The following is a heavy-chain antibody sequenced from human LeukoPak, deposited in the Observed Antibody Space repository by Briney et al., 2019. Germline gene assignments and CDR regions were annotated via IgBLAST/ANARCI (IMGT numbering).Heavy chain of an antibody. CDR1: GYTFTSYD. V-gene: IGHV1-8*01. Sequence: GASVKVSCKASGYTFTSYDINWVRQATGQGLEWMGWMNPNSGNTGYAQKFQGRVTMTRNTSISTAYMELSSLRSEDTAVYYCARERLGQLVGQPDYYYYYYMDVWGKGTTVTISS. CDR2: MNPNSGNT. J-gene: IGHJ6*03. D-gene: IGHD6-13*01. CDR3: ARERLGQLVGQPDYYYYYYMDV.